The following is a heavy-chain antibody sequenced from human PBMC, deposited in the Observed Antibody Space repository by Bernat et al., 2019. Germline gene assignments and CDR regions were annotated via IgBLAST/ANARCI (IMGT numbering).Heavy chain of an antibody. CDR1: GFTFSDYY. Sequence: QVQLVESGGGLVKPGGSLRLSCAASGFTFSDYYMSWIRQAPGKGLEWVSYISSSGSTIYYADSVKGRFTISRDNAKNSLYLQMNSLRAEDTAWYYGERDLHQANWGFSSEYFDLWGRGTLVTVSS. D-gene: IGHD7-27*01. V-gene: IGHV3-11*01. CDR2: ISSSGSTI. CDR3: ERDLHQANWGFSSEYFDL. J-gene: IGHJ2*01.